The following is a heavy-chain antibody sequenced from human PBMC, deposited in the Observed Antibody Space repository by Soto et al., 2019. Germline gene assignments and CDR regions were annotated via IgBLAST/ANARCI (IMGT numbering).Heavy chain of an antibody. CDR1: GDGVSSNSAA. CDR2: TYYRSQWLN. CDR3: ARENGYYRDSSGPFDY. D-gene: IGHD3-22*01. Sequence: SQTLSLTCAISGDGVSSNSAAWNWIRQSPSRGLEWLGRTYYRSQWLNDYADSVKSRITIKPDTSKNQFSLELDSVTPEDTAVYYCARENGYYRDSSGPFDYWGLGTLVTVSS. J-gene: IGHJ4*02. V-gene: IGHV6-1*01.